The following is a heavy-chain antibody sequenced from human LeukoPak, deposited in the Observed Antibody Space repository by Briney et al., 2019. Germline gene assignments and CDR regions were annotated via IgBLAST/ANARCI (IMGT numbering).Heavy chain of an antibody. D-gene: IGHD3-22*01. Sequence: GGSLRLSCAASGFTFSSYWMHWVRQAPGKGLVWVSRIKSDGKTNYADSVKGRFTISRDNAKNTVSLQMNSLRGEDTGVYYCARAPSEIGGYYPEYFRHWGQGTLVTVSS. J-gene: IGHJ1*01. V-gene: IGHV3-74*01. CDR3: ARAPSEIGGYYPEYFRH. CDR1: GFTFSSYW. CDR2: IKSDGKT.